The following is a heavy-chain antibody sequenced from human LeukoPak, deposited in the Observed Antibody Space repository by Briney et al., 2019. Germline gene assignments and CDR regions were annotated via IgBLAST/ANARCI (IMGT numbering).Heavy chain of an antibody. CDR3: ARQKVKYYFDY. CDR2: IYPSGST. J-gene: IGHJ4*02. V-gene: IGHV4-4*07. Sequence: PSETLSLTCTVSGGSISSYCWSWIRQPAGKGLEWIGRIYPSGSTNYNPSLKGRATMSVDTSKNQFSLKVNSVTAADTAVYYCARQKVKYYFDYWGQGTLVTVSS. CDR1: GGSISSYC.